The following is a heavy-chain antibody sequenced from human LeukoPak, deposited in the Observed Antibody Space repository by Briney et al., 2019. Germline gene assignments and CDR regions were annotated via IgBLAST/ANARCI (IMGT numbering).Heavy chain of an antibody. D-gene: IGHD2/OR15-2a*01. CDR3: AGGLDYCFDY. CDR2: IYYSGST. CDR1: GGSISSYY. J-gene: IGHJ4*02. V-gene: IGHV4-59*01. Sequence: SETLSLTCTVSGGSISSYYWSWIRQPPGKGLEWIGYIYYSGSTNYNPSLKSRVTISVDTSKNQFPLKLSSVTAADTAVYYCAGGLDYCFDYWGQGTLVTVSS.